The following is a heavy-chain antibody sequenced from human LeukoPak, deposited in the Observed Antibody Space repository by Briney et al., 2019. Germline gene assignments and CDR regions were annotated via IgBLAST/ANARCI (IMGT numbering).Heavy chain of an antibody. CDR2: ISSSSSYI. Sequence: GGSLRLSCAASGFTFSSYSMNWVRQAPGKGLEWVSSISSSSSYIYYADSVKGRFTISRDNSKNTLYLQMNSLRAEDTAVYYCAKVGPRVYFDYWGQGTLVTVSS. D-gene: IGHD3-16*01. J-gene: IGHJ4*02. V-gene: IGHV3-21*04. CDR3: AKVGPRVYFDY. CDR1: GFTFSSYS.